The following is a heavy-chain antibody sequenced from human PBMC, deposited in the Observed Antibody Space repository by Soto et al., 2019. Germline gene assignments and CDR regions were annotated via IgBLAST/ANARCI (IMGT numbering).Heavy chain of an antibody. CDR2: ISGYNANT. D-gene: IGHD2-15*01. CDR3: XXXXREAVFRGAFNY. CDR1: GYTFTSYG. Sequence: QVQLVQSGAEVKKPGASVKVSCKASGYTFTSYGISWVRQAPGQGLEWMGWISGYNANTNYAQKLQARVTMTTDTSTNTAYMELRSLRSDDTAXXXXXXXXREAVFRGAFNYWGQGTLVTVSS. J-gene: IGHJ4*02. V-gene: IGHV1-18*01.